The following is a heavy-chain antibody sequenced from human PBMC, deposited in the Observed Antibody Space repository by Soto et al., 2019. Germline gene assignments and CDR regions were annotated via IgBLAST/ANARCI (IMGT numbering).Heavy chain of an antibody. CDR2: TYQSGSA. Sequence: SETLSLTCTVSGGSITSGGYSWTWIRQSPGKGLEWIGYTYQSGSAYYNPSLKSRVTISVDRSKNQFSLSLTSVTAADTAVYYCARDYYCMDVWGQGTTVTVSS. CDR1: GGSITSGGYS. J-gene: IGHJ6*02. CDR3: ARDYYCMDV. V-gene: IGHV4-30-2*06.